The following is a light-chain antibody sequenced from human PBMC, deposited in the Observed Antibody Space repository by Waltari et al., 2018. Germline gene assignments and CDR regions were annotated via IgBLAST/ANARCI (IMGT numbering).Light chain of an antibody. J-gene: IGKJ1*01. CDR2: GAS. CDR3: QHYVRLPVT. CDR1: QSVWRS. Sequence: EIVLTQSPGTLSLSPGERATLSCWASQSVWRSLAWYQQKRGQAPRLLIYGASTRASGIPDRFSGSGSGTDFSLTISRLEPEDFAVYYCQHYVRLPVTFGQGTKVEIK. V-gene: IGKV3-20*01.